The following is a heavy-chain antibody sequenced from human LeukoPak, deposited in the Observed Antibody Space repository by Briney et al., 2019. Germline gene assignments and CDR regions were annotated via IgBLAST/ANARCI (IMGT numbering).Heavy chain of an antibody. V-gene: IGHV3-7*03. Sequence: PGGSLRLSCAASGFTFSSYWMSWVRQAPGKGLEWVANIKQDGSEKYYVDSVKGRFTISRDNAKNSLYLQMNSLRAEDTAVYYCARDGVKSYDFWSGYIHFDYWGQGTLVTVSS. CDR1: GFTFSSYW. CDR3: ARDGVKSYDFWSGYIHFDY. J-gene: IGHJ4*02. CDR2: IKQDGSEK. D-gene: IGHD3-3*01.